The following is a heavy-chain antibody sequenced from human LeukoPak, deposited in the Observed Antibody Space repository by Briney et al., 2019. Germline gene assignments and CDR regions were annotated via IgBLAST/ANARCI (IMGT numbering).Heavy chain of an antibody. D-gene: IGHD1-26*01. CDR2: ISDNSYWI. CDR1: GFTFRTYS. J-gene: IGHJ6*02. CDR3: AKDPASGSSYYFHGMED. V-gene: IGHV3-21*01. Sequence: GGSLRLSCAASGFTFRTYSMSWVRQAPGKGLEWVSSISDNSYWIYYADSVEGRFTISRDNSKNTLYLQMNSLRAEDTAIYYCAKDPASGSSYYFHGMEDWGQGTTVTVSS.